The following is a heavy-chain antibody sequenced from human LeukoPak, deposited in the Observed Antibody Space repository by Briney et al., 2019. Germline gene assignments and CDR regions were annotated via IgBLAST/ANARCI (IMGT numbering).Heavy chain of an antibody. CDR2: IRSKTYGGTG. CDR1: GFTFDDYP. Sequence: PGGSLRLSCTASGFTFDDYPMSWVRQAPGKGLEGVGFIRSKTYGGTGEYAASAKGRFTISRDDSKSIAHLQMNSLKTADTAVDYCTTDREWLSALDYWGQGTLVTVSS. CDR3: TTDREWLSALDY. V-gene: IGHV3-49*04. J-gene: IGHJ4*02. D-gene: IGHD3-3*01.